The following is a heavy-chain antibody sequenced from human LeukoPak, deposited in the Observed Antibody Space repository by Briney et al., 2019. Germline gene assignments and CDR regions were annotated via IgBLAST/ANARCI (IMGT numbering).Heavy chain of an antibody. V-gene: IGHV4-59*08. Sequence: SETLSLTCTVPGGYIRNNHWSWIRQPPGEGLEWIGYISYSGSSSYNPSLKRRATISLDTSKSQFSLTLSSLPAADTALHYCARHFADTGMVGDYWGQGTLVTVSS. CDR3: ARHFADTGMVGDY. J-gene: IGHJ4*02. CDR1: GGYIRNNH. D-gene: IGHD5-18*01. CDR2: ISYSGSS.